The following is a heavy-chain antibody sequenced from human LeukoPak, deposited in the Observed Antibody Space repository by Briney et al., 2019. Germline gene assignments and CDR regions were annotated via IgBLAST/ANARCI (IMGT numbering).Heavy chain of an antibody. CDR3: SRGGPESGFNS. D-gene: IGHD1-26*01. J-gene: IGHJ5*01. Sequence: SQTLSLTCAISGDSVSTTSAGWNWIRQSPSKGLEWLGRAYYNSNCYYNYAVSVKGRINIHPDTPKTRFSLQLNPVTPEDTAGYYCSRGGPESGFNSGGQAPWSSSPQ. CDR2: AYYNSNCYY. V-gene: IGHV6-1*01. CDR1: GDSVSTTSAG.